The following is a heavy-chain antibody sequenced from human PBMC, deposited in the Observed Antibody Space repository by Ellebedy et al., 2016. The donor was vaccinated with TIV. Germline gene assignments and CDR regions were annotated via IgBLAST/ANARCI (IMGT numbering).Heavy chain of an antibody. V-gene: IGHV4-34*01. CDR1: GESFSGYY. Sequence: MPGGSLRLSCAVYGESFSGYYWSWIRQPPGKGLEWIGEINHSGSTNYNPSLKSRVTISVDTSKNQFSLKLSSVTAADTAVYYCARGDQYTNFDYWGQGTLVTVSS. J-gene: IGHJ4*02. D-gene: IGHD6-6*01. CDR2: INHSGST. CDR3: ARGDQYTNFDY.